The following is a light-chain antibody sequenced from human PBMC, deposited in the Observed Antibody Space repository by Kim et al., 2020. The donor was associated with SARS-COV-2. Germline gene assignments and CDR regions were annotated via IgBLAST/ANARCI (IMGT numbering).Light chain of an antibody. J-gene: IGLJ1*01. V-gene: IGLV3-21*04. Sequence: AAGKADRITCGGNNSVSRGVHRYQETPGQAPVLVIYYDSDRPSGIPERFSGSNAGNTATLTISGVEAGDEADYYCQVWDSSSDHYVFGTGTKVTVL. CDR2: YDS. CDR1: NSVSRG. CDR3: QVWDSSSDHYV.